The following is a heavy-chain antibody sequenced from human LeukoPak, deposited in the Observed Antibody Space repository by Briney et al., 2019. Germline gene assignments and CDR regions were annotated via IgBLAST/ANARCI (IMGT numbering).Heavy chain of an antibody. CDR3: ARESLGYYDSSGYYNWFDP. V-gene: IGHV4-31*03. CDR2: IYYSGST. Sequence: TLSLTCTVSGGSISSGGYYWSWIRQHPGKGLEWIGYIYYSGSTYYNPSLKSRVTISVDTSKNQFSLKLSSVTAADTAVYYCARESLGYYDSSGYYNWFDPWGQGTLVTVSS. D-gene: IGHD3-22*01. J-gene: IGHJ5*02. CDR1: GGSISSGGYY.